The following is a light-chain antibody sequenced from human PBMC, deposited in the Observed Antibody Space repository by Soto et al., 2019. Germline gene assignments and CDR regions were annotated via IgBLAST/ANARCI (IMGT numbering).Light chain of an antibody. CDR2: GAS. V-gene: IGKV3-20*01. Sequence: EIVLTQSPGTLSLSPGERATLSCRASQGVGYLAWYQQKPGQSPRLLLYGASNRATGVPDRFSGSGSGTDFTLTISSLEPEDFAVYFCQQWHSSPSITFGQETRLEIK. CDR1: QGVGY. J-gene: IGKJ5*01. CDR3: QQWHSSPSIT.